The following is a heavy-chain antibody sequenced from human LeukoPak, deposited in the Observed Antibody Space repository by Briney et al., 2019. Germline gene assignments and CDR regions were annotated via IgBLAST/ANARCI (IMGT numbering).Heavy chain of an antibody. CDR2: IYYSGST. J-gene: IGHJ4*02. D-gene: IGHD5-18*01. V-gene: IGHV4-31*03. CDR1: GGSISSGGYY. Sequence: KPSETLSLTCTVSGGSISSGGYYWSWIRQHPGKGLEWIGYIYYSGSTYYNPSLKGRVTISVDTSKNQFSLKLSSVTAADTAVYYCARDRIQLGGSIDYWGQGTLVTVSS. CDR3: ARDRIQLGGSIDY.